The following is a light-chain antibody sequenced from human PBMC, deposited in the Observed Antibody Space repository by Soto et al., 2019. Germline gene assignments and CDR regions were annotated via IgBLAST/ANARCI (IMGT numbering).Light chain of an antibody. Sequence: QSVLTQAPSVSAAPGQQVTISCSGSGSNIGNNHVSWYQQLPGTAPKLLIYDNNKRPSGISDRFSGSKSGTSATLDITGLQPGDEADYYCGTWDSGVSAGIFGGGTKLTVL. CDR3: GTWDSGVSAGI. CDR1: GSNIGNNH. CDR2: DNN. V-gene: IGLV1-51*01. J-gene: IGLJ2*01.